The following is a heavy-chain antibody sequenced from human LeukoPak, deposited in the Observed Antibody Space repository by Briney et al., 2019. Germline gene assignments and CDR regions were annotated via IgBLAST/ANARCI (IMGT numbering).Heavy chain of an antibody. Sequence: PSETLSLTCTVSGASISSYYWSWIRQPPGKGLEWVGHVAHIGSTSYNPSLNSRVSISRDTSKKQLSLKLSSVTAADSAVYFWTRENWGSGQFLDYWGQGTLVTVFS. CDR3: TRENWGSGQFLDY. CDR1: GASISSYY. D-gene: IGHD7-27*01. V-gene: IGHV4-59*01. J-gene: IGHJ4*02. CDR2: VAHIGST.